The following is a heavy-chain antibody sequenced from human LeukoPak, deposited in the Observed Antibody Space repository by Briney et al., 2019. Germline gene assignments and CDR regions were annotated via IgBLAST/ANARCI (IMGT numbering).Heavy chain of an antibody. Sequence: ASVKVTCKASGYTFTSYGISWVRQAPGQGLEWMGWISAYNGNTNYAQKLQGRVTMTTDTSTSTAYMELRSLRSDDTAVYYCARVNYYDSSGPSGYWGQGTVVTVSS. CDR2: ISAYNGNT. J-gene: IGHJ4*02. CDR3: ARVNYYDSSGPSGY. CDR1: GYTFTSYG. D-gene: IGHD3-22*01. V-gene: IGHV1-18*01.